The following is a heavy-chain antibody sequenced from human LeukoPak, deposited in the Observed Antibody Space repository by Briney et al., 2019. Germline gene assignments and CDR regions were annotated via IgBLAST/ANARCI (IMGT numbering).Heavy chain of an antibody. J-gene: IGHJ4*02. V-gene: IGHV3-30*04. D-gene: IGHD5-18*01. CDR3: AKSHGYSYGFDY. CDR1: GFTFSSYA. CDR2: ISYDASNK. Sequence: GGSLRLSCAASGFTFSSYAMHWVRQAPGKGLEWVAVISYDASNKYYADSVKGRFTISRDNSKNTLYLQMNSLRAEDTAVYYCAKSHGYSYGFDYWGQGTLVTVSS.